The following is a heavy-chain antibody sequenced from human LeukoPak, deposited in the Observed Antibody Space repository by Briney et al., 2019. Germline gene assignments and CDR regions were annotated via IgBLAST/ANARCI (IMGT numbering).Heavy chain of an antibody. V-gene: IGHV4-59*01. CDR3: ARYCSSTNCHPSDY. D-gene: IGHD2-2*01. CDR1: GGSIFSYY. CDR2: VYNGGST. Sequence: SETLSLTCTVSGGSIFSYYWSWIRQSPGKGLEWIGYVYNGGSTNYNPSLKRRVTLLLDMSKNQFSLRLSSMTAADTAVYYCARYCSSTNCHPSDYWGQGTLVTVSS. J-gene: IGHJ4*02.